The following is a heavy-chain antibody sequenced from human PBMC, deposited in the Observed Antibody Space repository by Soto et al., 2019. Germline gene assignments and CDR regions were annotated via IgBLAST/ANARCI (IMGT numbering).Heavy chain of an antibody. J-gene: IGHJ4*02. CDR2: IIGSGTST. CDR3: AKTNS. Sequence: EVQLLESGGGLVQPGGSLRLSYAASGFTFSTYVMSWVSQAPGKGLEWVSTIIGSGTSTYYADSVQDRFTNSRDNSRNTLYLQLYSLRSDDTSVYYCAKTNSCGQGTMVTISS. CDR1: GFTFSTYV. V-gene: IGHV3-23*01.